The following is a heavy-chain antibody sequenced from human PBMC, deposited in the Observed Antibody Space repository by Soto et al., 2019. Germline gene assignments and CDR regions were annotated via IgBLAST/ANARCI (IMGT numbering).Heavy chain of an antibody. CDR2: IVPRFGSP. D-gene: IGHD3-16*01. V-gene: IGHV1-69*06. CDR1: GGTFSDYA. Sequence: QVQLVQSGAEMRKPGSSLRVSCKAFGGTFSDYAFSWVRQAPGQGLEWMGGIVPRFGSPNYAQKFGGRVTITADTSSSTVYMALSSLRFDATAVYFCARDRIQLRLGKYSFNGMDVWGQGTTIIVSS. J-gene: IGHJ6*02. CDR3: ARDRIQLRLGKYSFNGMDV.